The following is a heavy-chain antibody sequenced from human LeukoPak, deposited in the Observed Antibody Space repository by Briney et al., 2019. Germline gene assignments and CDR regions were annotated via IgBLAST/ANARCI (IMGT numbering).Heavy chain of an antibody. CDR1: GFTFSTYS. D-gene: IGHD5-18*01. CDR3: AKDWSYGSYSPGY. J-gene: IGHJ4*02. Sequence: PGGSLRLSCAASGFTFSTYSMNWLRQAPGKGLEWVSYISSSSDTIYYADSVKGRFTISRDNAKNSLYLQMNSLRDQDTAVYYCAKDWSYGSYSPGYWGQGTLVTVSS. CDR2: ISSSSDTI. V-gene: IGHV3-48*02.